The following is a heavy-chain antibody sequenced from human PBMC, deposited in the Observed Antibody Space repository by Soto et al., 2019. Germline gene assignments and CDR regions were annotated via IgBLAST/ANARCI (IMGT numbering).Heavy chain of an antibody. CDR2: IYYSGSA. J-gene: IGHJ4*02. D-gene: IGHD2-21*02. CDR1: GGSISGFY. V-gene: IGHV4-59*01. Sequence: PSQTLSLTCTISGGSISGFYWGWIRQSPGKGLEWIGNIYYSGSANYDPSLRSRVTISLNTSKNQFSLNLNSVTAADTAIYYCARWTYCGGDCYWLDFWGQGTLVTVS. CDR3: ARWTYCGGDCYWLDF.